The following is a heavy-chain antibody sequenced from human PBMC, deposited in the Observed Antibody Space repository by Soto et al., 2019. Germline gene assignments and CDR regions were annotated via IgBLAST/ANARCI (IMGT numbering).Heavy chain of an antibody. CDR1: GGYISSRSYS. Sequence: SETLSITCTVSGGYISSRSYSWGWLRQPPGRGPGWIGTFYYSGSTYYNPSLNSRVTISVDTTKNQFFLKLNSVTAADTAVYYCARLQGNCIDSRYSGHYALDVWGQGTTVT. V-gene: IGHV4-39*01. D-gene: IGHD2-15*01. J-gene: IGHJ6*02. CDR2: FYYSGST. CDR3: ARLQGNCIDSRYSGHYALDV.